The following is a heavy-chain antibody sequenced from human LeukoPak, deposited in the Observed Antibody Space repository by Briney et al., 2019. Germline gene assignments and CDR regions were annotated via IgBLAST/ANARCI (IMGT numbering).Heavy chain of an antibody. J-gene: IGHJ6*02. CDR2: IKHDGSET. CDR1: GFTFSSCT. V-gene: IGHV3-7*02. CDR3: AKNGGPHGMDV. D-gene: IGHD3-16*01. Sequence: GGSLRLSCAASGFTFSSCTMNWVRQAPGKGLEWVANIKHDGSETNYVDSVKGRFTISRDNAKNSLHLQMNSLRVEDTAVYYCAKNGGPHGMDVWGQGTTVTVSS.